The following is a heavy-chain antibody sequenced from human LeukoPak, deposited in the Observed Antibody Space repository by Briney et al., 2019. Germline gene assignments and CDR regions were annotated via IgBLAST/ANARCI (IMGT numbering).Heavy chain of an antibody. CDR1: GFTFDDYT. D-gene: IGHD6-13*01. V-gene: IGHV3-43*01. J-gene: IGHJ4*02. Sequence: PGGSLRLSCAASGFTFDDYTMHWVRQAPGKGLEWVSLISWDGGSTYYADSVKGRFTISRDNSKNSLYLQMNSLRTEDTALYYCAKERGAAAGLATSAFDYWGQGTLVTVSS. CDR2: ISWDGGST. CDR3: AKERGAAAGLATSAFDY.